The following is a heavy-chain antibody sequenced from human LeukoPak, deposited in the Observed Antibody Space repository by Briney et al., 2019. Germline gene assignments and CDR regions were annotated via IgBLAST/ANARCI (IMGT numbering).Heavy chain of an antibody. J-gene: IGHJ3*02. V-gene: IGHV3-48*01. CDR1: GFTFSAYS. CDR3: ARDPDYYDGSGYYYGAFDI. CDR2: ISSSGSAI. D-gene: IGHD3-22*01. Sequence: GGSLRLSCAASGFTFSAYSMSWVRQAPGKGLEWVSYISSSGSAIYYADSVKGRFTISRDNAKNSLYLQMNSLRAEDTAVYYCARDPDYYDGSGYYYGAFDIWGQGTMVTVSS.